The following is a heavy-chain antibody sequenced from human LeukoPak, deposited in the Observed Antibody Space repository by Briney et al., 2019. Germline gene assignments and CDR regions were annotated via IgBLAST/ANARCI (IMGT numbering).Heavy chain of an antibody. D-gene: IGHD6-19*01. CDR1: GFTFSSYS. V-gene: IGHV3-21*04. CDR3: AKGTHAVAGRGYFDY. J-gene: IGHJ4*02. CDR2: ISSGSSYI. Sequence: MSGGSLRLSCAASGFTFSSYSMNWVRQAPGKGLEWVSSISSGSSYIYYADSVKGRFTISRDNAKNSLYLQMNSLRAEDTALYYCAKGTHAVAGRGYFDYWGQGTLVTVSS.